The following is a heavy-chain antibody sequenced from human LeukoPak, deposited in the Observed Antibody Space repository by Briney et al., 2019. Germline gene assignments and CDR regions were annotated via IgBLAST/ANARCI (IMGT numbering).Heavy chain of an antibody. Sequence: GGSLRLSCAASGFTFSSYSLNWVRQAPGKGLEWVSFISTSSSYIYYADSVKGRFTISRDNARNSLYLQMNSLRAEDTAVYYCARQDWLGDRYYFDSWGQGTLVTVSS. CDR2: ISTSSSYI. CDR3: ARQDWLGDRYYFDS. V-gene: IGHV3-21*01. J-gene: IGHJ4*02. D-gene: IGHD3-9*01. CDR1: GFTFSSYS.